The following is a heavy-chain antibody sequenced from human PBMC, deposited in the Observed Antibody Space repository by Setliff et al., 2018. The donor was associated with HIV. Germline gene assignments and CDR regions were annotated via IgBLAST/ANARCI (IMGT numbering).Heavy chain of an antibody. CDR3: ARESEMATAANYYYGMGV. CDR2: IIPIFGTT. D-gene: IGHD2-2*01. Sequence: SVKVSCNASGDFFSNYAINWVRQAPGQGLEWMGAIIPIFGTTNYAQKFHDRVTITADESTSTAYMDLSSLTSADTAVYYCARESEMATAANYYYGMGVWGQGTTVTVSS. CDR1: GDFFSNYA. J-gene: IGHJ6*02. V-gene: IGHV1-69*13.